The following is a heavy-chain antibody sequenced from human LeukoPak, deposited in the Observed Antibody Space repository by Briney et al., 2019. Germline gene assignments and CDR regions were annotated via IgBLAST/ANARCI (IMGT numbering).Heavy chain of an antibody. CDR2: ISGSGGST. Sequence: PGGSLRLSCAASGFTFSSYAMSWVRQAPGKGLEWVSAISGSGGSTYYADSVKGRFKIARANSKNTLYLQMNSLRAEDTAIYYCAKGYDILTGLYFDYWGQGTLVTVSS. J-gene: IGHJ4*02. V-gene: IGHV3-23*01. CDR1: GFTFSSYA. D-gene: IGHD3-9*01. CDR3: AKGYDILTGLYFDY.